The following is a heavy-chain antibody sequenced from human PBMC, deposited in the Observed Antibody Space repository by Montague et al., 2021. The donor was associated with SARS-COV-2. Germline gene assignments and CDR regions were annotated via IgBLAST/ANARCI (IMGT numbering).Heavy chain of an antibody. CDR2: INYSGKT. Sequence: SETLSLTCTVSGGSISSGTYYWGWVRQPPGKGLEWIGTINYSGKTYYNPSLKSRVTMSVDTSKNQFSLKVTSVTAADTSVYYCARGAPGYWGQGTLVTVSS. CDR3: ARGAPGY. J-gene: IGHJ4*02. CDR1: GGSISSGTYY. D-gene: IGHD1-1*01. V-gene: IGHV4-39*01.